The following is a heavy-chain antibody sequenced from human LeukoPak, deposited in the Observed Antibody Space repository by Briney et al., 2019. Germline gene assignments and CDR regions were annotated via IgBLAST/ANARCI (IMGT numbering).Heavy chain of an antibody. V-gene: IGHV4-59*01. CDR3: ARQTGGNSDY. CDR1: GGSFSDYY. Sequence: PSETLSLTCAVYGGSFSDYYWTWIRQPPGKGLEWIGYIYYSGSTNYNPSLKSRVTISVDTSKNQFSLKLSSVTAADTAVYSCARQTGGNSDYWGQGTLVTVSS. D-gene: IGHD4-23*01. J-gene: IGHJ4*02. CDR2: IYYSGST.